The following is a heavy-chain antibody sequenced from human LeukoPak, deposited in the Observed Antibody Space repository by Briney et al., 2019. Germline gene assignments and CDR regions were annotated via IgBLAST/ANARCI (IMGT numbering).Heavy chain of an antibody. J-gene: IGHJ4*02. Sequence: SETLSLTCTVSGGSMSSYYWSWIRQPPGKGLEWIGYIFYSGSTKYNPSLKSRVTISVDTSKNQFSLKLSSVTAADTAVYYCARGARAGYNLEPFDYWGQGTLVNVSS. CDR2: IFYSGST. D-gene: IGHD5-24*01. CDR3: ARGARAGYNLEPFDY. CDR1: GGSMSSYY. V-gene: IGHV4-59*08.